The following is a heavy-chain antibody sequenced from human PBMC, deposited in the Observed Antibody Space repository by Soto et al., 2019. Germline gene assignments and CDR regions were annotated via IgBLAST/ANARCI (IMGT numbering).Heavy chain of an antibody. CDR3: ARSYGSGSYISYYGMDV. V-gene: IGHV4-39*01. D-gene: IGHD3-10*01. CDR2: IYYSGST. Sequence: SATLSLTCTVSGGSISSTSSYWGWIRHPPGKGLQWIGSIYYSGSTYYTPSLKSRVTLSVDTSKNQFSLKLSSVTAADTAVYYCARSYGSGSYISYYGMDVWGQGTTVT. CDR1: GGSISSTSSY. J-gene: IGHJ6*02.